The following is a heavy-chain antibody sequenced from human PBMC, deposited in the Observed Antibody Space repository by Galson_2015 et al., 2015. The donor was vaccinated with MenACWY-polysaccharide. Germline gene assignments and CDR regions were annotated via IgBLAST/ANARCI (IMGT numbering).Heavy chain of an antibody. CDR3: ATVIGAYARDAFDI. J-gene: IGHJ3*02. CDR2: FDPEDGET. Sequence: SVKVSCKVSGYTLTELSMHWVRQAPGKGLEWMGGFDPEDGETIYAQKFQGRVTMTEDTSTDTAYMELSSLRSEDTAVYYCATVIGAYARDAFDISGQGTLVTVSS. V-gene: IGHV1-24*01. CDR1: GYTLTELS.